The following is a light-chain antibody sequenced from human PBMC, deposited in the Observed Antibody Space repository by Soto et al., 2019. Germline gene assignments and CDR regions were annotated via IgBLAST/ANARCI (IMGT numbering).Light chain of an antibody. CDR3: RSYDSSLRGSL. V-gene: IGLV1-40*01. Sequence: QSVLTQPPSVSAAPGQRVTISCTGSSSNIGAGYDVHWYQHLPGTAPKLLIYANRGRPSGVPDRFSGSKSGTSASLGITGVQDEDEADYYCRSYDSSLRGSLFGGGTKLTVL. CDR1: SSNIGAGYD. CDR2: ANR. J-gene: IGLJ2*01.